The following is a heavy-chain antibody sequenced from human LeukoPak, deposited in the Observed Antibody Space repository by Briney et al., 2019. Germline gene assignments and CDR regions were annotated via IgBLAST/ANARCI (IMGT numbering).Heavy chain of an antibody. V-gene: IGHV4-30-2*01. J-gene: IGHJ4*02. Sequence: SQTLSLTCVVSGGSIISGGYSWSWIRQPPGKGLEGIGYIYHSGSTYYNPSLKSRVTISVDRSKNQFSLKLSSVTAADTAVYYCARGVAVAADYFDYWGQGTLVTVSS. D-gene: IGHD6-19*01. CDR3: ARGVAVAADYFDY. CDR1: GGSIISGGYS. CDR2: IYHSGST.